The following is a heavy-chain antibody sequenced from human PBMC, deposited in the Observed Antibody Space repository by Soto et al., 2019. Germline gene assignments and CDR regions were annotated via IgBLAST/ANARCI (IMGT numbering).Heavy chain of an antibody. D-gene: IGHD3-10*01. CDR2: ISSSGSTI. CDR3: ARVRYYDSGSSINWFDP. J-gene: IGHJ5*02. V-gene: IGHV3-11*01. Sequence: QVQLVESGGGLVKPGGSLRLSCAASGFTFSDYYMSWIRQAPGKGLAWVSYISSSGSTIYYADSVKGRFTISRDNAKNSLYLQMNRLRAEDTAVYYCARVRYYDSGSSINWFDPWGQGTLVTVSS. CDR1: GFTFSDYY.